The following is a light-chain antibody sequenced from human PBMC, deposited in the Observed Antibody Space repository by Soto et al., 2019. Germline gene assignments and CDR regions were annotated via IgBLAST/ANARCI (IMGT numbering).Light chain of an antibody. J-gene: IGLJ2*01. V-gene: IGLV2-8*01. Sequence: QSALTQPPSASGSPGQSVTISCTGTSSDVGGYNFVSWYQQHPGKAPKLMIYEVSERPSGVPDRFSGSKSGNTASLTVSWLQADDEADYYCTSYAGSNIPVVFGGWTKLTVL. CDR2: EVS. CDR1: SSDVGGYNF. CDR3: TSYAGSNIPVV.